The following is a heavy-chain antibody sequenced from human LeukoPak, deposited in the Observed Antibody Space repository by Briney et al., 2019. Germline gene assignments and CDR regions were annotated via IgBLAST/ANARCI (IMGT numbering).Heavy chain of an antibody. CDR1: GFSFSDAW. Sequence: AGGSLRLSCAASGFSFSDAWMNWVRQAPGKGLEWVSAITGRSTYSADSVKGRFTISRDNSKNTLYLQMNSLRAADTAVYYCAKTITTWAFNYWGQGTLVTVSS. D-gene: IGHD2/OR15-2a*01. V-gene: IGHV3-23*01. J-gene: IGHJ4*02. CDR3: AKTITTWAFNY. CDR2: ITGRST.